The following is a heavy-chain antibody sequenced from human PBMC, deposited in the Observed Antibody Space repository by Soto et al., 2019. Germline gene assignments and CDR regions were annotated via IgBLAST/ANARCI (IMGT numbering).Heavy chain of an antibody. V-gene: IGHV3-11*01. CDR1: GFTFSNYY. CDR3: ARSYSSGWEFDY. CDR2: ISSTGRTI. J-gene: IGHJ4*02. Sequence: PGGSLRLSCGASGFTFSNYYMSWIRQAPGKGLEWVPYISSTGRTIYYADSVKGRFTVSRDNAHTSLSLKLNSMRVEDTAVYYCARSYSSGWEFDYWGQGT. D-gene: IGHD6-19*01.